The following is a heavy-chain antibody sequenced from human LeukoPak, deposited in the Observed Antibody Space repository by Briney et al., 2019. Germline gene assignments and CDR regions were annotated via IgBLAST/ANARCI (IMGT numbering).Heavy chain of an antibody. Sequence: GGSLRLSCAASGFTFSTYSRNWVRQAPGKGLEGVSYISIRSSTIYYVDSVKGRFTISRDNAKNSLYLQMNSLRADDTAVYYCARDLDTYYGMDVWGQGTTVTVSS. V-gene: IGHV3-48*01. CDR3: ARDLDTYYGMDV. J-gene: IGHJ6*02. CDR1: GFTFSTYS. D-gene: IGHD5-18*01. CDR2: ISIRSSTI.